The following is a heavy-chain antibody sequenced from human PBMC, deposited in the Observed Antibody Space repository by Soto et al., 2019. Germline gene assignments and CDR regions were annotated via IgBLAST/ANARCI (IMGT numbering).Heavy chain of an antibody. D-gene: IGHD2-8*02. CDR2: INHSGST. J-gene: IGHJ4*02. Sequence: QVQLQQWGAGLLKPSETLSLTCAVYGGSFSGYYWTWIRQPPGTGLEWIGEINHSGSTNYNPSLKSRVTISVDTSKNPFSPKLTSVTAADTAVYYCARDKITGLFDYGGQGTLVTVSS. CDR3: ARDKITGLFDY. CDR1: GGSFSGYY. V-gene: IGHV4-34*01.